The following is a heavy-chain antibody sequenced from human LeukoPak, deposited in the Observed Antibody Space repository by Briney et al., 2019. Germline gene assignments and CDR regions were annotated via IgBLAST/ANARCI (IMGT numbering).Heavy chain of an antibody. D-gene: IGHD6-13*01. V-gene: IGHV3-20*04. J-gene: IGHJ4*02. CDR2: INWNGGSK. CDR3: ARNTQDSAAAGTCFDY. CDR1: GFTFDDYG. Sequence: GGSLRLSCAASGFTFDDYGMSWVRHAPGKGLEWVSGINWNGGSKVYADSVKGRFTISRDNAKNSLYLQMNSLRAEDTALYYCARNTQDSAAAGTCFDYWGQGTLVTVSS.